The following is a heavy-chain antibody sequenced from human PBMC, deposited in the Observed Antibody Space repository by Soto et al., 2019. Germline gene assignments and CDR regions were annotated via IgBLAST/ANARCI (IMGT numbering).Heavy chain of an antibody. V-gene: IGHV2-5*02. CDR3: ARRGFTPAFDI. CDR1: GLSLSTSGVG. CDR2: IFWDDDK. D-gene: IGHD5-12*01. Sequence: QITLKESGPTLVKPTQTLTLTCTLSGLSLSTSGVGVGWIRQPPGKALEWLALIFWDDDKRYSPFLKSRLTIIKDTSKNQVVPTMANMDPVDTATYYCARRGFTPAFDIWGQGTMVTVSS. J-gene: IGHJ3*02.